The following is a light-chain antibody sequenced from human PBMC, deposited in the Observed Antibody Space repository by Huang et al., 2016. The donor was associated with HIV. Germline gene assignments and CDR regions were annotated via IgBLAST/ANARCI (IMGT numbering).Light chain of an antibody. Sequence: DIQMTQSPSSLSASVGDRVTITCQASQDISNYLNWYQQKPGKAPKLLIYDASNLETGVPSRFSGSGSVTDFTFTISSLQPEDIATYYCQQLGAFGQGTKLEIK. V-gene: IGKV1-33*01. J-gene: IGKJ2*01. CDR1: QDISNY. CDR2: DAS. CDR3: QQLGA.